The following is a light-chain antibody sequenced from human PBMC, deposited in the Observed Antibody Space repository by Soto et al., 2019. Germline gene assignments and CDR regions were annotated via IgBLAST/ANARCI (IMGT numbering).Light chain of an antibody. CDR3: WSYTTSDMWV. Sequence: QSALTQPRSVSGSPGQSVSISCTGTNSDIGNYNLVSWYQQPPGKAPKLIISAVSRRPSGVPDRFSGSKSGNTASLNISGLQADDEADYYCWSYTTSDMWVFGGGTKVTVL. V-gene: IGLV2-11*01. CDR1: NSDIGNYNL. J-gene: IGLJ3*02. CDR2: AVS.